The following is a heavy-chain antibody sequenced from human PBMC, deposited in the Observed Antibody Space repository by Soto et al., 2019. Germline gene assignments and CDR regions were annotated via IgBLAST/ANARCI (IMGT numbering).Heavy chain of an antibody. CDR3: ARVGTYYPDAFDI. Sequence: EVQLVESGGGLVQPGGSLRLSCAASGFTFSIYRMTGVRQAPGEGLEWVANIKQDGSEKYYVDSVKGRFTISRDNAKNSLFLQMNSLRAEDAAVYYCARVGTYYPDAFDIWGQGTMVTVSS. CDR2: IKQDGSEK. CDR1: GFTFSIYR. V-gene: IGHV3-7*01. J-gene: IGHJ3*02. D-gene: IGHD3-10*01.